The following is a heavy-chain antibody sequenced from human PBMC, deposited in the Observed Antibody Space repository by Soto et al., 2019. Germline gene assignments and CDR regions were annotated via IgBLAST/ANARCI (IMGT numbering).Heavy chain of an antibody. CDR2: FMGNGGAI. V-gene: IGHV3-9*01. Sequence: EVQLEESGGGVIPPGMSVRLPCTACVLSCGYYAVLGVAKCRGEGGEGRAGFMGNGGAIGYVDSVKGRFTISRDNNKKSLYLQMNTLRLEDTALYFCARAVADPDSNYAGHGTYYYGMDAWGQGTTVTVSS. J-gene: IGHJ6*02. D-gene: IGHD4-4*01. CDR3: ARAVADPDSNYAGHGTYYYGMDA. CDR1: VLSCGYYA.